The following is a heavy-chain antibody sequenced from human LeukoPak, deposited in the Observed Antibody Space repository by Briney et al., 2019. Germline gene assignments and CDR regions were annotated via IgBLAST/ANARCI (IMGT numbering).Heavy chain of an antibody. CDR3: ARATTVVYFDY. CDR2: IYTSGST. J-gene: IGHJ4*02. V-gene: IGHV4-61*02. D-gene: IGHD4-23*01. Sequence: NPSETLSLTCTVSGGSISSGSYYWSWIRQPAGKGLEWIGRIYTSGSTNYNPSLKSRVTISVDTSKNQFSLKLSSVTAADTAVYYCARATTVVYFDYWGQGTLVTVSS. CDR1: GGSISSGSYY.